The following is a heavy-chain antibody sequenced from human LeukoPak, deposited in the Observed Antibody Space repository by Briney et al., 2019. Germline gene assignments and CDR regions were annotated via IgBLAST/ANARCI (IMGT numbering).Heavy chain of an antibody. CDR3: AKDLGAGVATTLDY. CDR2: ISWNSGRK. D-gene: IGHD5-12*01. Sequence: GRSLRLSCAASGFNLDDYAMHWVRQAPGKGLEWVSGISWNSGRKGYADSVKGRFTISTDNAKNSLYLQMNSLRPEDTALYYCAKDLGAGVATTLDYWGQGTLVTVSS. CDR1: GFNLDDYA. V-gene: IGHV3-9*01. J-gene: IGHJ4*02.